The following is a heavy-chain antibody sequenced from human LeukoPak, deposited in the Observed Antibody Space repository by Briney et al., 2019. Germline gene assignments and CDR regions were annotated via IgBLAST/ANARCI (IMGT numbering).Heavy chain of an antibody. J-gene: IGHJ6*03. Sequence: PSETLSLTCTVSGGSISSGGYYWRSIRQHRGKGLEWIWYICYSGSTYYNPSLKSRVTISVDTSKNQFSLKLSSVTAADTAVYYCASQVGDRALYYYYYMDVWGKGTTVTVSS. D-gene: IGHD3-10*01. CDR3: ASQVGDRALYYYYYMDV. CDR2: ICYSGST. CDR1: GGSISSGGYY. V-gene: IGHV4-31*03.